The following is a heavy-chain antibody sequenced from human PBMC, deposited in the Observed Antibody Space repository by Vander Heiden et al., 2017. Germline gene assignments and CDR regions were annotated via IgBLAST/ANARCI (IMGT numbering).Heavy chain of an antibody. CDR3: ARDRSWAEEWYFDL. D-gene: IGHD3-16*01. Sequence: QVQLQESGPGLVKPSETLSLTCTVSGGSISSYYWSWIRQPAGKGLEWIGRIYTSGSTNYNPALKSRVTMSVDTSKNQFSLKLSSVTAAETAVYYCARDRSWAEEWYFDLWGRGTLVTVSS. J-gene: IGHJ2*01. CDR1: GGSISSYY. CDR2: IYTSGST. V-gene: IGHV4-4*07.